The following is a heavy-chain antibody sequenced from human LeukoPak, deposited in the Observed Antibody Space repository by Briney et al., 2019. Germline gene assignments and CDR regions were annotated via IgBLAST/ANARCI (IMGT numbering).Heavy chain of an antibody. CDR3: AKSGRYSSSWSPFDY. J-gene: IGHJ4*02. D-gene: IGHD6-13*01. V-gene: IGHV3-30*18. CDR1: GFTFSSYA. CDR2: ISYDGSNK. Sequence: GGSLRLSCAASGFTFSSYAMHWVRQAPGKGLEWVAVISYDGSNKYYADSVKGRFTISGDNSKNTLYLQMNSLRAEDTAVYYCAKSGRYSSSWSPFDYWGQGTLVTVSS.